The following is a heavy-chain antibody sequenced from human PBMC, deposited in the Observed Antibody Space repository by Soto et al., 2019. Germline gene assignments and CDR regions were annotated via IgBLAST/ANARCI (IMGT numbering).Heavy chain of an antibody. CDR2: IWYDGSNN. D-gene: IGHD5-18*01. CDR1: GFTFSSYG. J-gene: IGHJ4*02. CDR3: ARYGTSVIQYFDF. Sequence: GGSLRLSCAASGFTFSSYGMHWVRQAPGKGLEWVAVIWYDGSNNYYADSVKGRFTISRDNSKNTLYLQMNRLSAEDTAVYYCARYGTSVIQYFDFWGQGILVTVSS. V-gene: IGHV3-33*01.